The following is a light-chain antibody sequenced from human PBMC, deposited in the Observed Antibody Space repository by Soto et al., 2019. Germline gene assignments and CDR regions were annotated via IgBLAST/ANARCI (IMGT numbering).Light chain of an antibody. CDR2: YDS. J-gene: IGLJ2*01. V-gene: IGLV3-21*04. CDR3: QVWDISSDQGV. CDR1: NIGSKS. Sequence: SSELTQPPSVSVAPGKTARITCGGNNIGSKSVHWYQQKPGQAPVLVIYYDSDRPSGIPERFSVSNSGNTATLTISRVEAGDQAYYYCQVWDISSDQGVFGGGTKLTVL.